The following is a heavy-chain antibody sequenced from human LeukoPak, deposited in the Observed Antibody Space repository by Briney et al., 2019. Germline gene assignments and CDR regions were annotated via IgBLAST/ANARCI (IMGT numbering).Heavy chain of an antibody. V-gene: IGHV3-30*18. CDR1: GFTFSSYG. Sequence: PGGSLRLSCAASGFTFSSYGMHWVRQAPGKGLEWVAVISYDGSNKYYADSVKGRFTISRDNSKNTLYLQMNSLRAEDTAVYYCAKVRVKSGTINPYHFDYWGQGTLVTVSS. D-gene: IGHD1-7*01. J-gene: IGHJ4*02. CDR3: AKVRVKSGTINPYHFDY. CDR2: ISYDGSNK.